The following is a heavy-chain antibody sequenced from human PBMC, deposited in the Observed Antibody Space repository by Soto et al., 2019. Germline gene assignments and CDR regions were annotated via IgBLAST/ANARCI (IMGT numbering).Heavy chain of an antibody. Sequence: PSETLSLTCTVSGGSISSYYWSCIRQPPGKGLEWIGYIYYSGSTNYNPSLKSRVTISVDTSKNQFSLNLSSVTAAVTAVYYCARGSVAARSRWWFDPWGQGTLVTVSS. CDR3: ARGSVAARSRWWFDP. CDR2: IYYSGST. D-gene: IGHD6-6*01. V-gene: IGHV4-59*01. CDR1: GGSISSYY. J-gene: IGHJ5*02.